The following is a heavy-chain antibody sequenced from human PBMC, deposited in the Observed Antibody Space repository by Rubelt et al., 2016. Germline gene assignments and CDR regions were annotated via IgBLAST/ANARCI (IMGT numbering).Heavy chain of an antibody. J-gene: IGHJ3*02. CDR2: INHSGST. CDR3: ARGPYSSGWYGAFDI. Sequence: GGSFSGYYWSWIRQPPGKGLEWIGEINHSGSTNYNPSLKSRVTISVDTSKNQFSLKLSSVTAADTAVYYCARGPYSSGWYGAFDIWGQGTMVTVSS. V-gene: IGHV4-34*01. CDR1: GGSFSGYY. D-gene: IGHD6-19*01.